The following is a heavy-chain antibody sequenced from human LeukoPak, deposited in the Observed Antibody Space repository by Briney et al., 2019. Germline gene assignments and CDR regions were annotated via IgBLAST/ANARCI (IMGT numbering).Heavy chain of an antibody. CDR2: ISYSETT. CDR3: ARHLGADDH. CDR1: GGSISSYY. D-gene: IGHD4/OR15-4a*01. J-gene: IGHJ4*02. V-gene: IGHV4-59*08. Sequence: PSETLSLTCTVSGGSISSYYWSWIRQPPGKGLEWIGYISYSETTNYNPSLKSRITTSADPSKNQVSLKMTSLTAADTAIYYCARHLGADDHWGQGTLVTVSS.